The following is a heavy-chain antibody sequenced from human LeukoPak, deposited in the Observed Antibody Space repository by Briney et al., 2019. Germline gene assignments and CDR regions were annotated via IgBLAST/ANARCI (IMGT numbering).Heavy chain of an antibody. D-gene: IGHD2-2*01. J-gene: IGHJ4*02. CDR2: IKGDGSQK. V-gene: IGHV3-7*01. CDR3: ARVASTTLDY. CDR1: GFSFSDHW. Sequence: PGGSLRLSCAASGFSFSDHWLDWVRQAPGKGLEWVAHIKGDGSQKYYVDSVKGRFTISRDNAKTSLYLQMDSLRAEDTAVYYCARVASTTLDYWGQGTLVTVSS.